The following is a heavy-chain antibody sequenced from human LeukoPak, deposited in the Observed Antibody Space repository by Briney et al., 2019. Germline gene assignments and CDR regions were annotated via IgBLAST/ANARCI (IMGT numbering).Heavy chain of an antibody. J-gene: IGHJ5*02. Sequence: SQTPSLTCTVSGGSISSGGYYWSWIRQHPGKGLEWIGYIYYSGSTYYNPSLKSRVTISVDTSKNQFSLKLSSVTAADTAVYYCARGQEWLFYNWFDPWGQGTLVTVSS. V-gene: IGHV4-31*03. CDR1: GGSISSGGYY. CDR3: ARGQEWLFYNWFDP. D-gene: IGHD3-3*01. CDR2: IYYSGST.